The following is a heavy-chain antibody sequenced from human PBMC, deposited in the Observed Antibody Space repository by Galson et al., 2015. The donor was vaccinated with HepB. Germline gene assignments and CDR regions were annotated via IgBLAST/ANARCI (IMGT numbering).Heavy chain of an antibody. D-gene: IGHD6-19*01. V-gene: IGHV3-43*01. CDR3: AKAYNVFSGWVSPYWYFDL. CDR1: GFTFDDYT. Sequence: SLRLSCAASGFTFDDYTMHWVRQAPGKGLEWVSLISWDGGSTYYADSVKGRFTISRDNSKNSLYLQMNSLRTEDTALYYCAKAYNVFSGWVSPYWYFDLWGRGTLVTVSS. J-gene: IGHJ2*01. CDR2: ISWDGGST.